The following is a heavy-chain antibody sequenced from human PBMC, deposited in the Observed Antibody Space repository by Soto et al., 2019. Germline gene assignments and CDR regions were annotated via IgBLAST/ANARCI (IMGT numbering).Heavy chain of an antibody. Sequence: GRPLRLSCAASGFTFSSYAMHLVRQSPGKGLGWISYISSSGSTAYYASSVEGRFTISRDNANTSVYLQMDSLRAEDTALYYCTRADWFPYLSFYWGQGALVTVSS. CDR3: TRADWFPYLSFY. V-gene: IGHV3-48*03. CDR2: ISSSGSTA. J-gene: IGHJ4*02. D-gene: IGHD3-10*01. CDR1: GFTFSSYA.